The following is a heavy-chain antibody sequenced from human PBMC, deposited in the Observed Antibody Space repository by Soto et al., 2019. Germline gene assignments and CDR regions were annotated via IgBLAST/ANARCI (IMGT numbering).Heavy chain of an antibody. J-gene: IGHJ5*02. Sequence: SETLPLTCTVSCASISGFYWSWIRKSAGKGLEWIGRIYATGTTDYNPSLKSRVMMSVDTSKKQFSLKLRSVTAADTAVYYCVRDGTKTLRDWFDPWGQGISVTVSS. CDR2: IYATGTT. D-gene: IGHD1-1*01. CDR3: VRDGTKTLRDWFDP. CDR1: CASISGFY. V-gene: IGHV4-4*07.